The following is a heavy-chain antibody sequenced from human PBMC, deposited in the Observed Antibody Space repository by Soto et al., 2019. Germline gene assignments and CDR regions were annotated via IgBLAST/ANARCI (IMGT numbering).Heavy chain of an antibody. CDR3: ARLGSEQLVYYYYYGMDV. CDR1: GFTFSSYA. J-gene: IGHJ6*02. V-gene: IGHV3-30-3*01. Sequence: PVGSLRLSCAASGFTFSSYAMHWVRQAPGKGLEWVAVISYDGSNKYYADSVKGRFTISRDNSKNTLYLQMNSLRAEDTAVYYCARLGSEQLVYYYYYGMDVWGQGTTVTVSS. D-gene: IGHD6-6*01. CDR2: ISYDGSNK.